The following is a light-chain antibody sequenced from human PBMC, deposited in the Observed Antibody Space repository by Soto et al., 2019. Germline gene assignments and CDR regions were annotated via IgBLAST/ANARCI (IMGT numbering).Light chain of an antibody. CDR3: ASFSRSSTFV. CDR1: SSDIGGFNY. V-gene: IGLV2-14*01. Sequence: QSVLTQPASVSGSPGQSITISCTGTSSDIGGFNYVSWYQQHPDKAPKLMVFEVSERPSGISNRFSGSNSDNMASLTISGLRAEDEADYYCASFSRSSTFVFGGGTKVTVL. J-gene: IGLJ1*01. CDR2: EVS.